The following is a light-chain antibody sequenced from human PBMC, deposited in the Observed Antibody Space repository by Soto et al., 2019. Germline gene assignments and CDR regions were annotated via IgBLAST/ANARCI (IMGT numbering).Light chain of an antibody. CDR3: QQFGNSPQT. Sequence: EIVLTQSPGTLSLSAGERATLSCRASQSVNSNYFAWYQQKPGQAPRLLIYAASSRATGIPDRFSGSVSGTGFTLAINRLEPEDFAVYYCQQFGNSPQTFGQGTKVEIK. CDR2: AAS. J-gene: IGKJ1*01. CDR1: QSVNSNY. V-gene: IGKV3-20*01.